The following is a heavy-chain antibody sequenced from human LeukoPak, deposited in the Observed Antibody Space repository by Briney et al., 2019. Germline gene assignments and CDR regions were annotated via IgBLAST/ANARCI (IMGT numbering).Heavy chain of an antibody. D-gene: IGHD3-22*01. CDR2: ISGSGGST. CDR1: GFTFSSYA. V-gene: IGHV3-23*01. CDR3: TTGIGYYDSIGYYLRSAFDI. J-gene: IGHJ3*02. Sequence: GGSLRLSCAASGFTFSSYAMSWVRQAPGKGLEWVSAISGSGGSTYYADSVKGRFTISRDNSKNTLYLQMNSLKTEDTAVYYCTTGIGYYDSIGYYLRSAFDIWGQGTMVTVSS.